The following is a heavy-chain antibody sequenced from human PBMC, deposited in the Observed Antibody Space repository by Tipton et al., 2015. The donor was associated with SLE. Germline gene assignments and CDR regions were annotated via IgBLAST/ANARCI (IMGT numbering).Heavy chain of an antibody. Sequence: TLSLTCAVYGGSFSGYYWSWIRQPPGKGLEWIGEINHSGSTNYNPSLKSRVTISVDTSKNQLSLKLSSVTAADTAVYYCAKEDSSGWYLVDYWGQGTLVTVSS. CDR2: INHSGST. CDR1: GGSFSGYY. CDR3: AKEDSSGWYLVDY. D-gene: IGHD6-19*01. J-gene: IGHJ4*02. V-gene: IGHV4-34*01.